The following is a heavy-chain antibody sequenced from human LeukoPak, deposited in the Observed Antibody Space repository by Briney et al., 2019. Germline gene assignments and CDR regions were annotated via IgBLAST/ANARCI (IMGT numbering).Heavy chain of an antibody. CDR2: ISSRSSYT. V-gene: IGHV3-11*05. Sequence: RASLRLSRAASGFTFSDDYMSWIRQAPGKGLEWVSYISSRSSYTNYADSVKGRFTISRDNAKKSLYLQMNSLRAEDTAVYYCARVYGSGSAVDYWGQGTLVTASS. J-gene: IGHJ4*02. CDR1: GFTFSDDY. D-gene: IGHD3-10*01. CDR3: ARVYGSGSAVDY.